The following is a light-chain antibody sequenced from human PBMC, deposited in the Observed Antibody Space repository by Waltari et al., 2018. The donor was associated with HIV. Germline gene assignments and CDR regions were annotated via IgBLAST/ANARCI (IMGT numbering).Light chain of an antibody. J-gene: IGLJ1*01. Sequence: QSALTQPPSVSGSPGQSVTISCTGTSSDVGNYDRVSWYQRSPGTAPKLILYEVNNRPSGVPDRFSVSKSGHTASLTISGLQPEDEAHYYCSSYTTRTTHVFGTGTKVTVL. CDR3: SSYTTRTTHV. CDR2: EVN. V-gene: IGLV2-18*02. CDR1: SSDVGNYDR.